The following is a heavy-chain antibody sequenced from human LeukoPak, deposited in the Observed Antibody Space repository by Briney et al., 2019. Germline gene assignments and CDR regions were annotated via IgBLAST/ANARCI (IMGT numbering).Heavy chain of an antibody. CDR1: GFTFSSYW. CDR3: ASVLWFGELLPLFDY. Sequence: GGSLRLSCAASGFTFSSYWMSWVRQAPGKGLEWVANIKQDGSEKYYVDSVKGRFTISRDNAKNSLYLQMNSLRAEDTAVYYCASVLWFGELLPLFDYWGQGTLVTVFS. D-gene: IGHD3-10*01. J-gene: IGHJ4*02. V-gene: IGHV3-7*01. CDR2: IKQDGSEK.